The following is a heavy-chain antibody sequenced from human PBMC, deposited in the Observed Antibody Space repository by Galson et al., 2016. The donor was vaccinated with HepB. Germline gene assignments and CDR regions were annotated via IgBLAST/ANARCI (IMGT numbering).Heavy chain of an antibody. CDR1: GFTFSEFY. J-gene: IGHJ3*02. D-gene: IGHD1-26*01. Sequence: SLRLSCAASGFTFSEFYMTWIRQAPGKGLEWVSYISGSGSPKYYADSVKGRFTISRDNAKNSVFLQMNGLRAEDTAVYYCARDLMPYSSDAFDIWGQGTMVTVSS. V-gene: IGHV3-11*04. CDR3: ARDLMPYSSDAFDI. CDR2: ISGSGSPK.